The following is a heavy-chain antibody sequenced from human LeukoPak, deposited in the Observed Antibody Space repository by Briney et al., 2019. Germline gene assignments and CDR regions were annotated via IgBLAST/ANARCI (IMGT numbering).Heavy chain of an antibody. CDR3: ARVFAGYCSSTSCYSREDLGYYYYYMDV. J-gene: IGHJ6*03. Sequence: GGSLRLSCTVSGFTVSSNSMSWVRQAPGKGLEWVANIKQDGSEKYYVDSVKGRFTISRDNAENSLYLQMNSLRSEDTAVYYCARVFAGYCSSTSCYSREDLGYYYYYMDVWGKGTTVTISS. V-gene: IGHV3-7*01. CDR1: GFTVSSNS. D-gene: IGHD2-2*01. CDR2: IKQDGSEK.